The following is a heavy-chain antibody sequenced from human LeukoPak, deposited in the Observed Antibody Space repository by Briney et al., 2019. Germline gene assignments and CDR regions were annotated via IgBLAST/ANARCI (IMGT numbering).Heavy chain of an antibody. V-gene: IGHV3-21*01. CDR2: TSSSSSYI. Sequence: KPGGSLRLSCAASGFTFSSYSMNWVRQAPGKGLEWVSSTSSSSSYIYYADSVKGRFTISRDNAKNSLYLQMNSLRAEDTAVYYCARERRYYYGSGSFGELDYWGQGTLVTVSS. CDR3: ARERRYYYGSGSFGELDY. CDR1: GFTFSSYS. J-gene: IGHJ4*02. D-gene: IGHD3-10*01.